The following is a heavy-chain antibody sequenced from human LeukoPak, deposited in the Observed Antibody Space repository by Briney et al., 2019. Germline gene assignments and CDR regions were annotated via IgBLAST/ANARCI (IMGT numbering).Heavy chain of an antibody. J-gene: IGHJ4*02. CDR2: ISPKSGAT. Sequence: ASVKVSCKTCGYTFIDYYMHWVRQAPGQGLEWMGWISPKSGATDYAQKFQGSVTMTWETSMTTAYMQLSSLRSDDTAVYFCARGEHYYDSSGREFEYWGQGTLVTVSS. CDR3: ARGEHYYDSSGREFEY. CDR1: GYTFIDYY. D-gene: IGHD3-22*01. V-gene: IGHV1-2*02.